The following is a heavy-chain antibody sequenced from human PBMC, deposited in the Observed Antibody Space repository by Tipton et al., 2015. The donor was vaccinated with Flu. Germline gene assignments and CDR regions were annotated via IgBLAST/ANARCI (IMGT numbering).Heavy chain of an antibody. D-gene: IGHD1-26*01. CDR1: GFTFSSYS. CDR2: ISSSSSTI. CDR3: ASLLPRDY. Sequence: SLRLSCAASGFTFSSYSMNWVRQAPGKGLEWVSYISSSSSTIYYADSVKGRFTISRDNAKNSLYLQMNSLRAEDTAVYYCASLLPRDYWGQGTLVTVSS. J-gene: IGHJ4*02. V-gene: IGHV3-48*04.